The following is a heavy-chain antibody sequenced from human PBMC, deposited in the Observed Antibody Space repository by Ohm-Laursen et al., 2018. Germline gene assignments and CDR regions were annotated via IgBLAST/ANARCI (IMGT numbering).Heavy chain of an antibody. Sequence: SETLSLTCTVSGGSISYYYWSWIRQPAGKGLEWIGRIYASGTTYYNPSLTSRVTMSLDTSKNQFSLKLSSVTAADTAVYYCARYNIGSWFDPWGQGTLVTVSS. CDR1: GGSISYYY. J-gene: IGHJ5*02. V-gene: IGHV4-4*07. CDR3: ARYNIGSWFDP. CDR2: IYASGTT. D-gene: IGHD6-19*01.